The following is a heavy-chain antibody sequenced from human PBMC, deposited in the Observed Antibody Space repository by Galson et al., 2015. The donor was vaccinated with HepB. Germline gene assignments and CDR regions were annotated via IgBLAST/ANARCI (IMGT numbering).Heavy chain of an antibody. J-gene: IGHJ4*02. Sequence: SLRLSCAASGFTFSSYAMHWVRQAPGKGLEWVAVISYDGSNKYYADSVKGRFTISRDNAKNSLYLQMNSLRAEDTAVYYCARDPASSGWYDYWGQGTLVTVSS. V-gene: IGHV3-30-3*01. D-gene: IGHD6-19*01. CDR2: ISYDGSNK. CDR3: ARDPASSGWYDY. CDR1: GFTFSSYA.